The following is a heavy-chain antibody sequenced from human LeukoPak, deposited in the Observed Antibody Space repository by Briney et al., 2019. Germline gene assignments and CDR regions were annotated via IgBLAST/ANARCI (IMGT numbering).Heavy chain of an antibody. CDR2: IYYSGST. J-gene: IGHJ4*02. Sequence: SETLSLTCTVTGGSICSYYWSWIRQPQGKGLEWIGYIYYSGSTNYNPSLKSRVTISVDTSKNQFSLKLSSVTAADTAVYYCARVLSNRMVRGVYFDYWGQGTLVTVSS. V-gene: IGHV4-59*01. CDR1: GGSICSYY. D-gene: IGHD3-10*01. CDR3: ARVLSNRMVRGVYFDY.